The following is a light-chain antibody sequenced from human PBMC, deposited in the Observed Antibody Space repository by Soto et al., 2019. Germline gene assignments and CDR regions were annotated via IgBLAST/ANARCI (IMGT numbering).Light chain of an antibody. V-gene: IGKV1-5*01. J-gene: IGKJ3*01. CDR1: QIISSW. CDR2: DAS. Sequence: DIRMTQSPSTLSASVGDRVTITCRASQIISSWLAWYQQKPGKAPKLLIYDASILKSGAPARFRVSGFGTVFTLTVSGLQPDDLASYYCQQYNSYSPFGLGIKVDIK. CDR3: QQYNSYSP.